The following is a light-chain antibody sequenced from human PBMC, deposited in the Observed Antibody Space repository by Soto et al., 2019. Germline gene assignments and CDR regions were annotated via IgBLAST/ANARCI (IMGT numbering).Light chain of an antibody. CDR1: QSVSSN. J-gene: IGKJ2*01. CDR2: GAS. CDR3: QQYSSWPPIT. V-gene: IGKV3-15*01. Sequence: EIVMTQSPATLSVSPGERATLSCRASQSVSSNLAWYQQKPGQAPRLLIYGASTRATGIPARFSGSGSGTDFTLTISSLQSEDFAVYYCQQYSSWPPITFGQGTKMDIK.